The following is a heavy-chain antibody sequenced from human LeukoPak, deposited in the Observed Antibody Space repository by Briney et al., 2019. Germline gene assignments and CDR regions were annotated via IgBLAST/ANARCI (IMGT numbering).Heavy chain of an antibody. V-gene: IGHV4-38-2*02. CDR3: ARGFRGPNFDH. Sequence: SETLSLTCSISGYSISSGYFWGWIRQPPGKGLEWIGSIYYSGNTYYKSSLKSRVTIAVDTSKNQFSLKLSSVTAADTAVYFCARGFRGPNFDHWGQGTLVTVSS. CDR2: IYYSGNT. J-gene: IGHJ4*02. D-gene: IGHD3-10*01. CDR1: GYSISSGYF.